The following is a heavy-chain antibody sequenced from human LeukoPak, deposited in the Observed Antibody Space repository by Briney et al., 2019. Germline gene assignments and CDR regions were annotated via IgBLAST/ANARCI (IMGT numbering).Heavy chain of an antibody. V-gene: IGHV4-30-4*08. D-gene: IGHD2-2*01. CDR2: IYYSGST. CDR1: GGSISSGDYY. Sequence: PSETLSPTCTVSGGSISSGDYYWSWIRQPPGKGLEWIGYIYYSGSTYYNPSLKSRVTISVDTSKNQFSLKLSSVTAADTAVYYCAGYCSSTSCYPLYYFDYWGQGTLVTVSS. CDR3: AGYCSSTSCYPLYYFDY. J-gene: IGHJ4*02.